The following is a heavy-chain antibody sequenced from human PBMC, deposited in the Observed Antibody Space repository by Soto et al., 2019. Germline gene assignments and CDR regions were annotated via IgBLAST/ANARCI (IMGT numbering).Heavy chain of an antibody. Sequence: QVQLVQSGAEVKKPGSSVKVSCKASGGTFSSYAISWVRQAPGQGLEWMGGLIPIFGTADYAQKFQGRVTITADESTSTAYMELSSLRSEDTAVYYCASHYDSSGDYYRSLDYWGQGTLVTVSA. V-gene: IGHV1-69*12. D-gene: IGHD3-22*01. CDR3: ASHYDSSGDYYRSLDY. CDR2: LIPIFGTA. CDR1: GGTFSSYA. J-gene: IGHJ4*02.